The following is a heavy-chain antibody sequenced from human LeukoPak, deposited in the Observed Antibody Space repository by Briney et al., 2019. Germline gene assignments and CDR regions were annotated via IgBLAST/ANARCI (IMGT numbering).Heavy chain of an antibody. J-gene: IGHJ6*02. CDR3: AKAMDYYYYGMDV. CDR2: INPNSGGT. CDR1: GYTFTGYY. V-gene: IGHV1-2*02. D-gene: IGHD3-10*01. Sequence: ASVKVSCKASGYTFTGYYMHWVRQAPGQGLEWMGWINPNSGGTNHAQKFQGRVTMTRDTSISTAYMELSRLRSDDTAVYYCAKAMDYYYYGMDVWGQGTTVTVSS.